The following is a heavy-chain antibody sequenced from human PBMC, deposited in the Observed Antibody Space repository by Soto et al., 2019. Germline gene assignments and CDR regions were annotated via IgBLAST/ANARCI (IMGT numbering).Heavy chain of an antibody. V-gene: IGHV1-2*02. CDR1: GYTFTGYY. J-gene: IGHJ5*02. CDR2: INPNSGGT. D-gene: IGHD2-2*01. CDR3: ATDGVIVVVPAGSPFDP. Sequence: ASVKVSCKASGYTFTGYYMHWVRQAPGQGLEWMGWINPNSGGTNYAQKFQGRVTMTRDTSISTAYMELSRLRSDDTAVYYCATDGVIVVVPAGSPFDPWGKGTLVTVSS.